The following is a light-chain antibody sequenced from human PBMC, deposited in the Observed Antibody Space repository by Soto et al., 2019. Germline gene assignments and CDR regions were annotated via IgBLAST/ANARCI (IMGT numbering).Light chain of an antibody. J-gene: IGKJ3*01. CDR3: QQCGGSPLFS. Sequence: DIVMTQSPLSLPVTPGEPASISCRSSQSLLHSNGYNYLDWYLQKPGQSPQLLIYLGSNRASGVPDRFSGSGSGTDFTLKISRLEPEDFAVYYCQQCGGSPLFSFGPGTRVDI. CDR2: LGS. V-gene: IGKV2-28*01. CDR1: QSLLHSNGYNY.